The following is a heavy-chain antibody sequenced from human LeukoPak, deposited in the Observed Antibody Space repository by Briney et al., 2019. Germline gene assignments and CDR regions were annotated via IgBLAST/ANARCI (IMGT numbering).Heavy chain of an antibody. V-gene: IGHV3-30*18. Sequence: GRSLRLSCAASGFTFSSYDIHWVRQAPGKGLEWVALISSDRGNTYFAHSVKGRFTISTDNSKNTLYLQMNSLRPADTAVYYCAKCCPMDVWGQGTTVTVSS. CDR2: ISSDRGNT. CDR1: GFTFSSYD. J-gene: IGHJ6*02. CDR3: AKCCPMDV. D-gene: IGHD4/OR15-4a*01.